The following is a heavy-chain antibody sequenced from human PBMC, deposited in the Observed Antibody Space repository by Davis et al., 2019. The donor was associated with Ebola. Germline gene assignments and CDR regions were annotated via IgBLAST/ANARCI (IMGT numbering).Heavy chain of an antibody. D-gene: IGHD3-10*01. Sequence: AASVKVSCKASGYTFTRYGISWVRQAPGQGLEWMGWISAYNGNTNYAQNLQGRVPMTTDTSKSTAYMEVRSLRYDDTAVYYCARAVTMVLPSGWFDPWGQGTLVTVSS. CDR2: ISAYNGNT. CDR1: GYTFTRYG. V-gene: IGHV1-18*01. CDR3: ARAVTMVLPSGWFDP. J-gene: IGHJ5*02.